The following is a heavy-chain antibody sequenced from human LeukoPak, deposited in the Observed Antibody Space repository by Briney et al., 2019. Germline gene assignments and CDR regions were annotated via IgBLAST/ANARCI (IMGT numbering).Heavy chain of an antibody. V-gene: IGHV1-69*04. CDR2: IIPILGIA. CDR1: GGTFSSYT. CDR3: ARDGDYYDSSGYYYPSFDY. Sequence: SVKVSCKASGGTFSSYTISWVRQAPGQGLEWMGRIIPILGIANYAQKLQGRVTITADKSTSTAYMELSSLRSEDTAVYYCARDGDYYDSSGYYYPSFDYWGQGTLVTVSS. D-gene: IGHD3-22*01. J-gene: IGHJ4*02.